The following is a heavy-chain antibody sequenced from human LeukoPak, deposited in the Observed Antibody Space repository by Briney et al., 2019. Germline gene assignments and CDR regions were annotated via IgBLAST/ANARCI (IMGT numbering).Heavy chain of an antibody. Sequence: PGGSLRLSCAASGFTFSSYAMHWVRQAPGKGLEWVAVISYDGSNKYYADSVKGRFTISRDNSKNTLYLQMNSLRAEDTAVYYCARDPRGARIAVAGTFDYWGQGTLVTVPS. CDR2: ISYDGSNK. D-gene: IGHD6-19*01. CDR1: GFTFSSYA. CDR3: ARDPRGARIAVAGTFDY. J-gene: IGHJ4*02. V-gene: IGHV3-30-3*01.